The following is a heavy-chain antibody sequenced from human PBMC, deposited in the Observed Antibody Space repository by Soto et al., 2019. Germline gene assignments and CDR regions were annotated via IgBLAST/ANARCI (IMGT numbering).Heavy chain of an antibody. CDR1: GGTFRRYT. V-gene: IGHV1-69*01. J-gene: IGHJ4*02. CDR2: ITPMFGTP. CDR3: ARDGTLYDSRAYYYLY. D-gene: IGHD3-22*01. Sequence: QVQLVQSGAEVKKPGSSVKVSCKASGGTFRRYTITWVRQAPGQGLEWMGGITPMFGTPNYAQKFRGRVTITSDESPSTAYMELSSLRSEDTDMYFCARDGTLYDSRAYYYLYWGQGTLVTVSS.